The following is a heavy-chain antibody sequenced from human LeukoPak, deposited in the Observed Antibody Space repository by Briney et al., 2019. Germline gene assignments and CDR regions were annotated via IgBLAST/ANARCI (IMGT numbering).Heavy chain of an antibody. V-gene: IGHV4-34*01. D-gene: IGHD4-23*01. Sequence: SETLSLTCAVYGGSFSGYYWSWIRQSPGKGLEWIGEINHSGSTNYNPSLKSRVTISVDTSKNQFSLKPSSVTAADTAMYYCARVSRGNSVGGDYWGQGTLVTVSS. CDR3: ARVSRGNSVGGDY. J-gene: IGHJ4*02. CDR2: INHSGST. CDR1: GGSFSGYY.